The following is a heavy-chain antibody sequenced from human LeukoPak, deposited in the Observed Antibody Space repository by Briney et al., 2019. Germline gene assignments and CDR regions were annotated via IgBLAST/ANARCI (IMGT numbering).Heavy chain of an antibody. CDR3: AKAIWTDYLLSYFDY. V-gene: IGHV3-23*01. CDR2: ISGSGGST. J-gene: IGHJ4*02. D-gene: IGHD3/OR15-3a*01. Sequence: GGSLRLSCAASGFTFTNYAMSWVRQAPGKGLEWVSAISGSGGSTSYADSVKGRFTISRDNSKNTLYLHMKSLRAEDTAVYYCAKAIWTDYLLSYFDYWGQGTLVTGSP. CDR1: GFTFTNYA.